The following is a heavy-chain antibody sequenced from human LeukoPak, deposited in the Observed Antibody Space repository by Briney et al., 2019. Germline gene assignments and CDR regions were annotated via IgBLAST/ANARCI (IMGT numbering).Heavy chain of an antibody. D-gene: IGHD3-10*01. CDR1: GFSLNTYG. CDR2: ISGSSIPI. V-gene: IGHV3-48*02. J-gene: IGHJ4*02. CDR3: ARVRFSGDREDY. Sequence: GGSLRLSCAASGFSLNTYGMTWVRQAPGKGLEWVSYISGSSIPIYYADSVKGRFTISRDNAKNSLYLQMNSLRDGDTAVYYCARVRFSGDREDYWGQGTLVTVSS.